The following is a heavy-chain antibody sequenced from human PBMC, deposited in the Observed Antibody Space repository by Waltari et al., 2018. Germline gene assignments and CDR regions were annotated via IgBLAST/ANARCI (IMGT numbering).Heavy chain of an antibody. J-gene: IGHJ5*02. D-gene: IGHD2-21*02. CDR3: ARDLVATPP. Sequence: EVQLVESGGDLVQPGGSLRLSCAASGFSFSRSWMTWVRQTPGKGLEWVGYIQQNGSEKWYADSVKGRFTISRDNAMNLVYLQMNSLRVEDTAVYYCARDLVATPPWGQGTLVTVSS. CDR1: GFSFSRSW. V-gene: IGHV3-7*01. CDR2: IQQNGSEK.